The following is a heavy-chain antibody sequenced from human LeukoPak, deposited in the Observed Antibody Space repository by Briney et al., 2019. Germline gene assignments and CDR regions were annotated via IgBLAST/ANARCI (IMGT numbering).Heavy chain of an antibody. Sequence: GASVKVSCKVSGYTLTELSMHWVRQAPGKGLEWMGGFDPEDGETIYAQKFQGRVTMTEDTSTDTAYMELSSLRSEDTAVYYCATRRCSGGSCYSYYYGMDVWGQGTTVTVSS. CDR2: FDPEDGET. D-gene: IGHD2-15*01. CDR3: ATRRCSGGSCYSYYYGMDV. J-gene: IGHJ6*02. V-gene: IGHV1-24*01. CDR1: GYTLTELS.